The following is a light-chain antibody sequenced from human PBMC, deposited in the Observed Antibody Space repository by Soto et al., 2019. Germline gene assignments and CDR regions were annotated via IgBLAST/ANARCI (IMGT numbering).Light chain of an antibody. CDR3: SSYAGTNNYV. J-gene: IGLJ1*01. CDR1: SSDVGGYNY. CDR2: EVS. V-gene: IGLV2-8*01. Sequence: ALTQPPSVSGSPGQSVTISCTGTSSDVGGYNYVSWYQQHPGKAPKLMIYEVSKRPPGVPDRFSGSKSGNTASLTVSGLQAEDEADYYCSSYAGTNNYVFGTGTKVTVL.